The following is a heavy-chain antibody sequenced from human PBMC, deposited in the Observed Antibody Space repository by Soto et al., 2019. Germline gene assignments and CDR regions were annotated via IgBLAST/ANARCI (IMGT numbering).Heavy chain of an antibody. Sequence: PXGSLRLSCAACGFTFSSYSMNWVRQTPGKGLEWVSSISSSSSYIYYADSVKGRFTISRDNAKNSLYLQMNSLRAEDTAVYYCARDFGANYYDSSGYPLSYYYYYGMDVWGQGTTGTVSS. CDR1: GFTFSSYS. V-gene: IGHV3-21*01. CDR2: ISSSSSYI. CDR3: ARDFGANYYDSSGYPLSYYYYYGMDV. D-gene: IGHD3-22*01. J-gene: IGHJ6*02.